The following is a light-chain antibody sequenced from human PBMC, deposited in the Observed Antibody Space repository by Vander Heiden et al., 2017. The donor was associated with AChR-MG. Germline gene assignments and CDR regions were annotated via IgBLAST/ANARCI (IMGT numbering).Light chain of an antibody. CDR2: ATS. J-gene: IGKJ1*01. CDR3: QQSDNTPRT. Sequence: DIQMTQSPSSLSASVGDRVTITCRASQSIGRNLNWYQQKPGKAPRLLIYATSSLQSGLPSRFSGSVSGTDFTLTISRLQPEDFATYYCQQSDNTPRTFGQGTKVEVK. V-gene: IGKV1-39*01. CDR1: QSIGRN.